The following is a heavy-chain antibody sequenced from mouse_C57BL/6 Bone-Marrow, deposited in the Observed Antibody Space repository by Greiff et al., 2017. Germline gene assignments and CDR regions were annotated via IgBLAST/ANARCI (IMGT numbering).Heavy chain of an antibody. CDR2: IHPNSGGT. V-gene: IGHV1-64*01. D-gene: IGHD2-3*01. CDR3: ARFDGYYPFAY. J-gene: IGHJ3*01. CDR1: GYTFTSYW. Sequence: QVQLKESGAELVKPGASVKLSCKASGYTFTSYWMHWVKQRPGHGLEWIGMIHPNSGGTNYNEKFKSKATLTVDKSSSTASMQLSSLTSEDSAVYYCARFDGYYPFAYWGQGTLVTVSA.